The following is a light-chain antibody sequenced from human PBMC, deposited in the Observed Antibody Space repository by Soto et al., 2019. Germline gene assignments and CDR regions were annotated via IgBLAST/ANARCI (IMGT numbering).Light chain of an antibody. V-gene: IGKV3D-20*01. J-gene: IGKJ1*01. Sequence: IVLTQSPATLSLSPGERATLSCMASQIVSSYLAWYQQRPGQAPRLLIYDASSRATGIPARFSGSGFGTDFTLTISRLEPEDFAVYYCQQYGSSPRWTFGQGTKVDIK. CDR1: QIVSSY. CDR3: QQYGSSPRWT. CDR2: DAS.